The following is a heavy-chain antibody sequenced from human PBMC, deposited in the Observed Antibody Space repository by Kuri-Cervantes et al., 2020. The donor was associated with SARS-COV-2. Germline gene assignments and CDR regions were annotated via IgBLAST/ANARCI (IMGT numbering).Heavy chain of an antibody. J-gene: IGHJ4*02. D-gene: IGHD4-17*01. CDR3: ARARNGNYLNETDY. V-gene: IGHV1-69*13. CDR2: IIPIFGTA. CDR1: GGTFSSYA. Sequence: SVKVSCKASGGTFSSYAISWVRQAPGQGLEWMGGIIPIFGTANYAQKLQGRVTITADESTSTAYMELSSLRSEDTAVYYCARARNGNYLNETDYWGQGTMVTVSS.